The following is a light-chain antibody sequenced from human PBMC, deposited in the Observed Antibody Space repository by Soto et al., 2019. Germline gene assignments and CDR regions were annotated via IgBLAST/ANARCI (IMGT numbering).Light chain of an antibody. CDR3: QQYGGSPRT. V-gene: IGKV3-20*01. CDR2: GAS. CDR1: QSVSID. J-gene: IGKJ1*01. Sequence: EIVMTQSPATVPVSPGERVTLSCRASQSVSIDLAWYQQKPGQAPRLLIYGASNRATGIPDRFSGSGSGTDFTLTISRLEPEDFAVYYCQQYGGSPRTFGQGTKVDIK.